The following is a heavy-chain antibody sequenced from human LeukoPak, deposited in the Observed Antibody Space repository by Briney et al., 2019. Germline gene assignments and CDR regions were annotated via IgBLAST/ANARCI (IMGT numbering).Heavy chain of an antibody. V-gene: IGHV3-7*01. J-gene: IGHJ4*02. Sequence: GGSLRLSCAASGFTFSSYWMSWVRQAPGKGLEWVANIKQDGSEKYYVDSVKGRFTISRDNAKNSLYLQMNSLRTEDTAVYYCARDRAVAGTNRDYFDYWGRGNVVTVSS. D-gene: IGHD6-19*01. CDR1: GFTFSSYW. CDR3: ARDRAVAGTNRDYFDY. CDR2: IKQDGSEK.